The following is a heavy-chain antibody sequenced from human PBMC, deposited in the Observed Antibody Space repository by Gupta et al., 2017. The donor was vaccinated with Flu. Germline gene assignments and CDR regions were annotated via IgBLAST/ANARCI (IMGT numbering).Heavy chain of an antibody. V-gene: IGHV3-74*01. CDR1: GFTFSSFW. D-gene: IGHD5-18*01. Sequence: EVQLVESGGGFVQPGGALRLSCADSGFTFSSFWMHWVRQVPGKGLVWVSRIDSDGSSTSYADSVKGRFTISRDNAKNTLYLQMNSLRAEDTGIYYCARARWLGGDWGQGTLVTVSS. J-gene: IGHJ4*02. CDR3: ARARWLGGD. CDR2: IDSDGSST.